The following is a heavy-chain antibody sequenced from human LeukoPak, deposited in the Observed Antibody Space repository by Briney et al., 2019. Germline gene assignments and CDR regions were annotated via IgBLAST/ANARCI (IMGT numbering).Heavy chain of an antibody. CDR1: GFAFNTHA. Sequence: GGSLRVSCAASGFAFNTHAMHCVRQAPGKGLEWVTLIWHDGSHKFYIDSVRGRFTISRDNSRNTVYLQMNGLRAEDTAVYYCAREIFGSGSYPDSWGQGTLVTVSS. D-gene: IGHD3-10*01. CDR2: IWHDGSHK. V-gene: IGHV3-33*01. CDR3: AREIFGSGSYPDS. J-gene: IGHJ4*02.